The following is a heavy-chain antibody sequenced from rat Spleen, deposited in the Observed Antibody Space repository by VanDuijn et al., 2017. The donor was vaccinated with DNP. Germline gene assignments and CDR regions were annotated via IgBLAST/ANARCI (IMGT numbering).Heavy chain of an antibody. V-gene: IGHV2-6*01. J-gene: IGHJ2*01. Sequence: QVQLKESGPGLVQPSQTLSLTCTVSGFSLTSHTVSWVRQPPGKGLEGIAAMSSGGSTYYNSALKSRLSISRDTSKSQVFLKMNSLQTEDTAMYFCARWGDYWGQGVMVTVSS. CDR3: ARWGDY. CDR2: MSSGGST. CDR1: GFSLTSHT.